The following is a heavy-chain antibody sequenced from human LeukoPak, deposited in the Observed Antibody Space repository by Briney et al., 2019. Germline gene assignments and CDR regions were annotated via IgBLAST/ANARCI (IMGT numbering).Heavy chain of an antibody. V-gene: IGHV4-59*01. CDR3: ARGTGYYYHGMDV. J-gene: IGHJ6*02. Sequence: SETLSLTCTVSGGSISSYYWSWIRQPPGKGLEWIGYIYYSGSTNYNPSLKSRVTISVDTSKDQFSLKLSSVTAADTAVYYCARGTGYYYHGMDVWGQGTTVTVSS. CDR1: GGSISSYY. D-gene: IGHD1-14*01. CDR2: IYYSGST.